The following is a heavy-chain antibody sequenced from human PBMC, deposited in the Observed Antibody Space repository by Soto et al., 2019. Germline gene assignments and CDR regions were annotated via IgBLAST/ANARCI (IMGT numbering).Heavy chain of an antibody. Sequence: SVKVSCKASGGTFSSYTISWVRQAPGQGLEWMGRIIPILGIANYAQKFQGRVTITADKSTSTAYMELSSLRSEDTAVYYCARVCLTPPDPPWWFDPRGQGTLVTLSS. CDR3: ARVCLTPPDPPWWFDP. J-gene: IGHJ5*02. V-gene: IGHV1-69*02. D-gene: IGHD3-16*01. CDR2: IIPILGIA. CDR1: GGTFSSYT.